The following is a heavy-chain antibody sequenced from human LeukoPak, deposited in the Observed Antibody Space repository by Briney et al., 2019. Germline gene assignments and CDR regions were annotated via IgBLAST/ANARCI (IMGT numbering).Heavy chain of an antibody. Sequence: PGGSLRLSCAASGFTFSSYPMNWVRQAPGKGLEWVSSISSSSSYTFYADSVKGRFTISRDNAKNSLYLQMNSLRAEDTAVYYCAREVAFDMWGQGTMVTDSS. V-gene: IGHV3-21*06. CDR3: AREVAFDM. CDR2: ISSSSSYT. CDR1: GFTFSSYP. J-gene: IGHJ3*02.